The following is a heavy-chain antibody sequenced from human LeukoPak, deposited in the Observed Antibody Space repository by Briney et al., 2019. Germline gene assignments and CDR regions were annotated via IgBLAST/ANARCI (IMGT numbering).Heavy chain of an antibody. Sequence: PGGSLRLSCVASGFTVSSNYMSWVRQAPGKGLEWVSVIYSGGSTYYADSVKGRFTISRDNSKNTLYLQMNSLRAEDTAVYYCARLQYPNTADRDAFDIWGQGTMVTVSS. D-gene: IGHD4-11*01. CDR2: IYSGGST. J-gene: IGHJ3*02. CDR3: ARLQYPNTADRDAFDI. V-gene: IGHV3-66*02. CDR1: GFTVSSNY.